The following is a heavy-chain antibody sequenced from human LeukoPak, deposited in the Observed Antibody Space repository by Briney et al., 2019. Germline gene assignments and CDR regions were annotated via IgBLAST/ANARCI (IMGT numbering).Heavy chain of an antibody. CDR1: GFTFSDYY. J-gene: IGHJ4*02. Sequence: GGSLRLSCAASGFTFSDYYMSWIRQAPGKGLEWVSYISSSGSTIYYADSVKGRFTISRDNAKNLLYLQMNSLRAEDTAVYYCAREGAYYYDSFLDYWGQGTLVTVSS. CDR2: ISSSGSTI. V-gene: IGHV3-11*01. D-gene: IGHD3-22*01. CDR3: AREGAYYYDSFLDY.